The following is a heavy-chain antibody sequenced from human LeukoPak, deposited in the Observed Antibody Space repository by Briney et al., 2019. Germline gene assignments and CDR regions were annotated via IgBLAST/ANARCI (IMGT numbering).Heavy chain of an antibody. CDR3: ARVFLTIFGVVHKYFDY. J-gene: IGHJ4*02. V-gene: IGHV4-39*07. D-gene: IGHD3-3*01. Sequence: SETLSLTCTVSGGSISSSSYYWGWIRQPPGKGLEWIGSIYYSGSTYYNPSLKSRVTISVDTSKNQFSLKLSSVTAADTAVYYCARVFLTIFGVVHKYFDYWGQGTLVNVSS. CDR1: GGSISSSSYY. CDR2: IYYSGST.